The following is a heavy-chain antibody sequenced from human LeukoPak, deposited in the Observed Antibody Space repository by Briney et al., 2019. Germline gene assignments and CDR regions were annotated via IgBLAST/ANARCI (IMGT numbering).Heavy chain of an antibody. CDR3: ARGAISGGAMGDAFDI. CDR1: GFRFSFYW. J-gene: IGHJ3*02. CDR2: VNSDESDI. Sequence: GGSLRLSCTASGFRFSFYWMHWVRQVPGKEPVWISRVNSDESDITYADSVKGRFTISRDNAKNSLYLQMNSLRAEDTAVYYCARGAISGGAMGDAFDIWGQGTMVTVSS. V-gene: IGHV3-74*03. D-gene: IGHD3-16*01.